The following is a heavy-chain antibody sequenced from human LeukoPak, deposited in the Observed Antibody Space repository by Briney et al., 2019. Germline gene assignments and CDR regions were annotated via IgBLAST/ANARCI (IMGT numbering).Heavy chain of an antibody. V-gene: IGHV4-61*02. CDR3: ARGGANYYYYMDV. Sequence: PSETLSLTCTVSGGSISSGSYYWSWIRQPAGKGLEWIGRIYTSGSTNYNPSLKSRVTISVDTSKNQLSLKLSSVTAADTAVYYCARGGANYYYYMDVGGKGTTVTVSS. J-gene: IGHJ6*03. CDR1: GGSISSGSYY. D-gene: IGHD4/OR15-4a*01. CDR2: IYTSGST.